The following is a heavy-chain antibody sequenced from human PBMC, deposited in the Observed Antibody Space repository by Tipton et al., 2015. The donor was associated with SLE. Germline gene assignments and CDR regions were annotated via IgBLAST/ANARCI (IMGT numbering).Heavy chain of an antibody. J-gene: IGHJ3*02. V-gene: IGHV4-34*01. Sequence: TLSLTCAVYGESFSGYYWSWIRQPPGKGLQWIGEIHHSGSTNYNPSLKSRVTISVDASKKQFSLKLSSVTAADTAVYYCARGIGAFDIWGQGTMVTASS. CDR1: GESFSGYY. CDR3: ARGIGAFDI. CDR2: IHHSGST.